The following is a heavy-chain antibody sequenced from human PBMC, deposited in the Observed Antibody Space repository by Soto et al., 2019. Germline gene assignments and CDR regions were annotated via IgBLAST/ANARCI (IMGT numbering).Heavy chain of an antibody. V-gene: IGHV3-30*18. CDR1: GFTFSSHG. Sequence: QVQLVESGGGVVQPGRSLSLSCAASGFTFSSHGMHWVRQAPGKGLEWVAVISSDERNKYYGDSVKGRFTISRDNSKNTLYLHMNSLRTEDTAVYYCAKDQNVLRFLEWLTALDYWGQGTLVTVSS. J-gene: IGHJ4*02. CDR2: ISSDERNK. CDR3: AKDQNVLRFLEWLTALDY. D-gene: IGHD3-3*01.